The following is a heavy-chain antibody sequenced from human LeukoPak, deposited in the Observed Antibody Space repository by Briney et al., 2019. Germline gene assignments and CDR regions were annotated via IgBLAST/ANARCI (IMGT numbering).Heavy chain of an antibody. D-gene: IGHD5-12*01. CDR3: ASYRYSGYDSGPDAFDI. CDR1: GGSISSSSYY. V-gene: IGHV4-61*01. CDR2: IYYSGST. Sequence: TASETLSLTCTVSGGSISSSSYYWSWIRQPPGKGLEWIGYIYYSGSTNYNPSLKSRVTISVDTSKNQFSLKLSSVTAADTAVYYCASYRYSGYDSGPDAFDIWGQGTMVTVSS. J-gene: IGHJ3*02.